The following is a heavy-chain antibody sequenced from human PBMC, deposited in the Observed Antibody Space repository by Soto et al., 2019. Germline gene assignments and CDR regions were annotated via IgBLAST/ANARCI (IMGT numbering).Heavy chain of an antibody. J-gene: IGHJ4*02. CDR2: IYYSGYT. CDR3: ARDSVGSGYD. CDR1: GGSMSSYY. V-gene: IGHV4-59*01. D-gene: IGHD5-12*01. Sequence: SETLSRTCAVSGGSMSSYYWSWIRQPPGKRPEWIGYIYYSGYTNYNPSLKSRVTISVDTSKNQFSLKLSSVTAADTAVYYCARDSVGSGYDWGQGTLVTVS.